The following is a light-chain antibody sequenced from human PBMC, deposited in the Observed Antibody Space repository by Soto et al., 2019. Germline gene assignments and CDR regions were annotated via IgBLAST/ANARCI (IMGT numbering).Light chain of an antibody. Sequence: EIVLTQSPGTLSLSPGERATLSCRASQSVSSSYLAWYQQKPGQAPRLLIYGASSRATGIPDRFSGSGSGTDFTLTISRLEPEDFAVYYCQPYGSSPYTFGQGTKLEIK. CDR1: QSVSSSY. CDR3: QPYGSSPYT. CDR2: GAS. J-gene: IGKJ2*01. V-gene: IGKV3-20*01.